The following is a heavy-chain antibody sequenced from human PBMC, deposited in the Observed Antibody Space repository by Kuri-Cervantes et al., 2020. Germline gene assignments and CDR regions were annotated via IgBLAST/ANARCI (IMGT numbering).Heavy chain of an antibody. Sequence: GGSLRLSCAASGFTFDDYAMHWVRQAPGKGLVWVSRINSDGSSTSYADSVKGRFTISRDNAKNTLYLQMNSLRAEDTAVYYCAMLTNGPSGWYHWCQGTLVTVSS. D-gene: IGHD6-19*01. V-gene: IGHV3-74*01. CDR2: INSDGSST. CDR3: AMLTNGPSGWYH. CDR1: GFTFDDYA. J-gene: IGHJ5*02.